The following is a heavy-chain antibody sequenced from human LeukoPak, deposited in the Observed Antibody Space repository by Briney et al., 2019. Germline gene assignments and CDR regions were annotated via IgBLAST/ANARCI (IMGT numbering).Heavy chain of an antibody. Sequence: GGSLRLSCAASGFTFSSYWMTWVRQAPGKGLEWVSAISGSGGSTYYADSVKGRFTISRDNSKNTLYLQMNSLRAEDTAVYYCAKPYSSGSLVFDYWGQGTLVTVSS. CDR1: GFTFSSYW. V-gene: IGHV3-23*01. J-gene: IGHJ4*02. CDR2: ISGSGGST. CDR3: AKPYSSGSLVFDY. D-gene: IGHD3-22*01.